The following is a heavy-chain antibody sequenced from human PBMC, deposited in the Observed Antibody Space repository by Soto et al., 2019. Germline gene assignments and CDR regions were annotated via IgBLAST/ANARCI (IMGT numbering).Heavy chain of an antibody. CDR3: ARDVPPYKPGYYYYGMDV. D-gene: IGHD1-1*01. V-gene: IGHV1-69*13. CDR1: GGTFSSYA. Sequence: SVKVSCQASGGTFSSYAISWVRQAPGQGLEWMGGIIAIFGTANYAQKFQGRVTITADESTSTAYMELSSLRSEDTAVYYCARDVPPYKPGYYYYGMDVWGQGTTVTVSS. CDR2: IIAIFGTA. J-gene: IGHJ6*02.